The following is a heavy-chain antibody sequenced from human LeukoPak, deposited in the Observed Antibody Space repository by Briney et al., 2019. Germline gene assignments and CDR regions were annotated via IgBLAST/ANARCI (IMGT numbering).Heavy chain of an antibody. V-gene: IGHV3-21*01. CDR2: ISSTGKYM. CDR1: AFTFSDYS. CDR3: ARGLAGSGSGHFDF. D-gene: IGHD3-10*01. Sequence: PGGSLRLSCTASAFTFSDYSMNWLRQAPGKGLEWVSSISSTGKYMYYADSMKGRFTISRDNAKNSLFLQMNSLRVEDTAVYFCARGLAGSGSGHFDFWGQGTLVSVSS. J-gene: IGHJ4*02.